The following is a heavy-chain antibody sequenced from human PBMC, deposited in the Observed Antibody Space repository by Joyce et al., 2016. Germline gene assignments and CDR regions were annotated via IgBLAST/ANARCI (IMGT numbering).Heavy chain of an antibody. J-gene: IGHJ5*02. CDR1: GGSVSRTGDF. Sequence: QVQLQESGPGLVKSSGTLSLTCTVSGGSVSRTGDFWIWFRQSPETGLEWIGQISYIGNPNYNSTFKSRVTISIDSSKNQFSLRLNSVTSADTAVYYCARVCCFGRFDPWGQGTLVSVSS. V-gene: IGHV4-61*08. CDR2: ISYIGNP. CDR3: ARVCCFGRFDP. D-gene: IGHD3-16*01.